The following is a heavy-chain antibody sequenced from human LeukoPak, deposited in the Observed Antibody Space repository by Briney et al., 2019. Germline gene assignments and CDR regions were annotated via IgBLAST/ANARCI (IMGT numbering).Heavy chain of an antibody. CDR1: GFTFSSYA. CDR3: AKDIVEAGLFFDY. Sequence: PGGSLRLSCSASGFTFSSYAMHWVRQAPGKGLEWVAVISYDGSNKYYADSVKGRFTISRDNSKNTLYLQMNSLRAEDTAVYYCAKDIVEAGLFFDYWGQGTLVTVSS. CDR2: ISYDGSNK. V-gene: IGHV3-30-3*01. J-gene: IGHJ4*02. D-gene: IGHD3-16*02.